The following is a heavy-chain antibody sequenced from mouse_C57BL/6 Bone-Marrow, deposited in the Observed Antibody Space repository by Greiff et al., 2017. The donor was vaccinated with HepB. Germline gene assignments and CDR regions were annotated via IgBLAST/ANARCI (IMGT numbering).Heavy chain of an antibody. CDR3: ARTLQYAMDY. Sequence: EVQVVESGGGLVKPGGSLKLSCAASGFTFSDYGMHWVRQAPEKGLEWVAYISSGSSTIYYADTVKGRFTISRDNAKNTLFLQMTSLRSEDTAMYYCARTLQYAMDYWGQGTSVTVSS. V-gene: IGHV5-17*01. D-gene: IGHD1-1*01. CDR2: ISSGSSTI. CDR1: GFTFSDYG. J-gene: IGHJ4*01.